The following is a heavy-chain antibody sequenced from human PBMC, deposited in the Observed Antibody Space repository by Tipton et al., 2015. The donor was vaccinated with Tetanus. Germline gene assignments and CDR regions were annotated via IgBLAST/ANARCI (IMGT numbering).Heavy chain of an antibody. CDR2: IWYDGSNK. D-gene: IGHD6-13*01. J-gene: IGHJ6*02. CDR3: ARDIAAEDNYYYYGMDV. Sequence: SLRLSCAASGFTFSSYGMHWVRQAPGKGLEWVAVIWYDGSNKYYADSVKGRFTISRDNSKNTLYLQMNSLRAEDTAVYYCARDIAAEDNYYYYGMDVWGQGTTVTVSS. CDR1: GFTFSSYG. V-gene: IGHV3-33*01.